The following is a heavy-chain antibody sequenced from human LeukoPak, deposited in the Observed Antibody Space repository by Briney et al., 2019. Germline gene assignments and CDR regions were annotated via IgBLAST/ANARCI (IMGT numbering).Heavy chain of an antibody. CDR3: ARCSSGWYFGAGDDWFDP. CDR1: GFTFSSYW. J-gene: IGHJ5*02. V-gene: IGHV3-7*01. Sequence: GGSLRLSCAASGFTFSSYWMSWVRQAPGKGLEWVANIKQDGSEKYYVDSVKGRFTISRDNAKNSLYLQMNSLRAEDTAVYYCARCSSGWYFGAGDDWFDPWGQRTLVTVSS. D-gene: IGHD6-19*01. CDR2: IKQDGSEK.